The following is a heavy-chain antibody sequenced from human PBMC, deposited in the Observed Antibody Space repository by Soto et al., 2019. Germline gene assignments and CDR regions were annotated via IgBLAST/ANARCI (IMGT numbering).Heavy chain of an antibody. CDR3: ARQGFGQLHGLVDV. CDR2: IHHSGST. D-gene: IGHD3-10*01. CDR1: GGSITSHY. Sequence: SETLSLTCTVSGGSITSHYCSWFRQPPGKGLEWIGYIHHSGSTSYNPSLKSRVTMSVDTSKNQFSLKVSSVTAADTALYYCARQGFGQLHGLVDVWGPGTTVTVSS. V-gene: IGHV4-59*08. J-gene: IGHJ6*02.